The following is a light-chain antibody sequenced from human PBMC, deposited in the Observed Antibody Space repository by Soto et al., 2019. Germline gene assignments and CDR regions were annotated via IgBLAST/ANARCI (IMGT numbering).Light chain of an antibody. V-gene: IGLV1-47*01. CDR1: SSNIGTNY. Sequence: QSVLSQPPSASGTPGQRVTVSCSGSSSNIGTNYVYWYQQLPATAPKLLIYRNNQRPSGVPDRFAGSKSGTSASLAISGLRSEDEADYFCAAWDDSLSGVLFGGVTKVTVL. J-gene: IGLJ3*02. CDR3: AAWDDSLSGVL. CDR2: RNN.